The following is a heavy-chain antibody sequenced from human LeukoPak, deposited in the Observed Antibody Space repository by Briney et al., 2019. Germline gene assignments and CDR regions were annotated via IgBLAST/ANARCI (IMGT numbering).Heavy chain of an antibody. D-gene: IGHD3-10*01. Sequence: PGGSLRLSCAASGLTFNNYWMHWVRQAPGKGLVWVSRINTDGSNTNYADSVKGRFTISRDNAKNTVYLQMDSLRAEDTAVYYCARDWSGAYGMDVWGQGTTVTVSS. CDR3: ARDWSGAYGMDV. V-gene: IGHV3-74*01. CDR2: INTDGSNT. CDR1: GLTFNNYW. J-gene: IGHJ6*02.